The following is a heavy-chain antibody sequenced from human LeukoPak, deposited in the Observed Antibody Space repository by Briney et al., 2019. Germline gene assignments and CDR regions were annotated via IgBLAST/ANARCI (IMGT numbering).Heavy chain of an antibody. Sequence: GGSLRLSCAASGFTFSSHSMNRVRQAPGKGLEWVSYISNTGSNIYYADSVKGRFNISRDNAKNSLFLQMNSLRPEDSAVYYCVRRSSFDYWGQGTLVTVSS. CDR1: GFTFSSHS. V-gene: IGHV3-48*04. CDR3: VRRSSFDY. J-gene: IGHJ4*02. CDR2: ISNTGSNI.